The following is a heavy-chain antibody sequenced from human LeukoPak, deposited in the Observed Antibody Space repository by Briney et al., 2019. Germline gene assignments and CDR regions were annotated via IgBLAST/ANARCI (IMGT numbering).Heavy chain of an antibody. D-gene: IGHD2-15*01. CDR3: ARGGTWYYAFDY. CDR2: IYYNGFT. J-gene: IGHJ4*02. V-gene: IGHV4-31*03. CDR1: GGSFSSGGDF. Sequence: PSQTLSLTCTVSGGSFSSGGDFWSWFRQHPGKGLEWIGYIYYNGFTYYNPSLESRVTISVDTSKNQFSLKVSSVTAADTAVYYCARGGTWYYAFDYWGQGTLVTVSS.